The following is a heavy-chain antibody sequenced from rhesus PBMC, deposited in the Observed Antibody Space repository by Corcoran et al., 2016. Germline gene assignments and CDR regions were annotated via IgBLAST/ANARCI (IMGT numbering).Heavy chain of an antibody. CDR2: NPYWGST. D-gene: IGHD1-7*02. Sequence: QVQLQESGPGLVKPSETLSLTCAVSGYSISRGYYWSWIRQPPGKGLEWIGYNPYWGSTSYHPSLESRVTISRDTSKNQFSLKLSAVTAADTAVYYCARTGTTYRFDVWGPGVLVTVSS. CDR1: GYSISRGYY. J-gene: IGHJ5-1*01. CDR3: ARTGTTYRFDV. V-gene: IGHV4-122*02.